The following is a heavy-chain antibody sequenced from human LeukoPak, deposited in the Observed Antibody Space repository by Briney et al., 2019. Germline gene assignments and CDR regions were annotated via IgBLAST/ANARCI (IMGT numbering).Heavy chain of an antibody. CDR2: IYPAGGWT. CDR3: ARDMPHNCFDS. V-gene: IGHV1-46*01. D-gene: IGHD2-2*01. Sequence: ASVKVSCKASGASFTNYYIHWVRQAPGQGFEWVGLIYPAGGWTNYAQKFQGRVTMTTDTSTSTVYMELSSLRSEDTAVYYCARDMPHNCFDSWGQGTLVTVSP. CDR1: GASFTNYY. J-gene: IGHJ5*01.